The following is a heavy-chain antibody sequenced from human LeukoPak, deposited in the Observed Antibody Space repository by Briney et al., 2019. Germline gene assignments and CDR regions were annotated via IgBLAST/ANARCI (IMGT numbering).Heavy chain of an antibody. D-gene: IGHD6-19*01. J-gene: IGHJ4*02. CDR1: GYSFINYW. CDR3: ARQDSSGPPQPYYFDY. CDR2: IFPGDSDI. V-gene: IGHV5-51*01. Sequence: GESLKISCKASGYSFINYWIGWVRQMPGKGLEWMGLIFPGDSDIKYSPSFQGQVTISADKSISTAYLQWSSLKASDTAMYYCARQDSSGPPQPYYFDYWGQGTLVTVSS.